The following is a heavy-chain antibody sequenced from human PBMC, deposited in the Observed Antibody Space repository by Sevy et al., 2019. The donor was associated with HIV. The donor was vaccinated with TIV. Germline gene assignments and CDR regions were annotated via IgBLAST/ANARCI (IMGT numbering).Heavy chain of an antibody. CDR2: ISGSSNYI. J-gene: IGHJ3*02. CDR3: ARVGCTIASCAVHDAFDI. V-gene: IGHV3-21*01. D-gene: IGHD2-2*01. Sequence: GGSLRLSCAASGFTFSSYSVNWVRQAPGKGLEWVSYISGSSNYIYYADSVKGRFTISRDNAKNSLYLQLSSLRVEDTAVYYCARVGCTIASCAVHDAFDIWGQGTMVTVSS. CDR1: GFTFSSYS.